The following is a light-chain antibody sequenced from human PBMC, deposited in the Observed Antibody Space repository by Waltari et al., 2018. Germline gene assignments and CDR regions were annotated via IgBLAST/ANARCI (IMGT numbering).Light chain of an antibody. V-gene: IGLV1-51*01. CDR2: ENN. CDR3: GTWDSSLSAHV. Sequence: QSVLTQPPSVSAAPGQKVTISCSGSNSNIGTNYVSWYPQLPGTAPKVLIYENNKRPAGIPDRFSASKSGTSTTPDITGRQAGDEADYHCGTWDSSLSAHVFGTGTRVTGL. CDR1: NSNIGTNY. J-gene: IGLJ1*01.